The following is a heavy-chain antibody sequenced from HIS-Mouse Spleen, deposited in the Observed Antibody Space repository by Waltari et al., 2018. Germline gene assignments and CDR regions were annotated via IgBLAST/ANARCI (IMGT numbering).Heavy chain of an antibody. CDR3: ARRRGWFDY. Sequence: QLQLQESGPGLVKPSETLSLTCTVSGGSISSSSYYWGWIRQPPGKGLEWIGSFYYSGSTYYNPSLKSRVTISVDTSNNQFSLKLSSVTAADTAVYYCARRRGWFDYWGQGTLVTVSS. V-gene: IGHV4-39*01. CDR1: GGSISSSSYY. D-gene: IGHD6-19*01. CDR2: FYYSGST. J-gene: IGHJ4*02.